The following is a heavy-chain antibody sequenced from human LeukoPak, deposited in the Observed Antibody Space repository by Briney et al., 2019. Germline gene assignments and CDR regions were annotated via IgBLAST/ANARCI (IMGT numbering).Heavy chain of an antibody. CDR1: GGSFSGYC. J-gene: IGHJ4*02. Sequence: SETLSLTCAVYGGSFSGYCWSWIRQPPGKGLEWIGEINHSGSTNYNPSLKSRVTISVDTSKNQFSLKLSSVTAADTAVYYCASAPYYDFWSGYKWIDYWGQGTLVTVSS. V-gene: IGHV4-34*01. CDR3: ASAPYYDFWSGYKWIDY. CDR2: INHSGST. D-gene: IGHD3-3*01.